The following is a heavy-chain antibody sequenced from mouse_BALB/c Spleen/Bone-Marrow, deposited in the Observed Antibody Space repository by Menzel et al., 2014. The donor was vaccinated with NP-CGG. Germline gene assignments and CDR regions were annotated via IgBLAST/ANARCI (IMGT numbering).Heavy chain of an antibody. D-gene: IGHD2-14*01. J-gene: IGHJ3*01. CDR3: APYYRYDGAY. V-gene: IGHV2-9*02. CDR2: IWAGGST. CDR1: GFSLSSFG. Sequence: VQLQESGPGLVAPSQSLSITCTASGFSLSSFGIHWVRQPPGKGLEWLGVIWAGGSTNYDSAFMSRLTISKDDSKSQVFLKMSSLQTDDTAMYYCAPYYRYDGAYWGQGTLVTVSA.